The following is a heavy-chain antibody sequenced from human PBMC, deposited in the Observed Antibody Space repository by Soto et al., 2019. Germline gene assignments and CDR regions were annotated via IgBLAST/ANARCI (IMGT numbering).Heavy chain of an antibody. CDR1: GGTFSSYA. CDR3: ARGSLRVTFGGVIPPGDYYYGMDV. D-gene: IGHD3-16*02. J-gene: IGHJ6*02. CDR2: IIPIFGTA. Sequence: GASVKVSCKASGGTFSSYAISWVRQAPGQGLEWMGGIIPIFGTANYAQKFQGRVTITADESTSTAYMELSSLRSEDTAVYYCARGSLRVTFGGVIPPGDYYYGMDVWGRGTTVTVSS. V-gene: IGHV1-69*13.